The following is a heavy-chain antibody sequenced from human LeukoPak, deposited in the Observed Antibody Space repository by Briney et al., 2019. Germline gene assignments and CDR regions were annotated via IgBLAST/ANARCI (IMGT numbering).Heavy chain of an antibody. J-gene: IGHJ5*02. V-gene: IGHV3-53*01. CDR3: AKDRSGGSRRWFDP. Sequence: PGGSLRLSCAASGFTVSSNYMSWVRQAPGKGLEWVSVIYSGGSTYYADSVKGRFTISRDNSKNTLYLQMNSLRAEDTAVYYCAKDRSGGSRRWFDPWGQGTLVTVSS. D-gene: IGHD2-15*01. CDR2: IYSGGST. CDR1: GFTVSSNY.